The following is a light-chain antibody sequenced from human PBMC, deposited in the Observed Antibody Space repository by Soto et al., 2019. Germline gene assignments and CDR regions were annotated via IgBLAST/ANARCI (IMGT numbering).Light chain of an antibody. Sequence: DIQMTQSPSTLSASVGDRVTITCRASQSISSWLAWYQQKPGKAPKLLIYKASNVESGVPSRFSGSGSGTEFTLTISSLQPDDFATYYCQQYNIYWTFGQGTKVEIK. V-gene: IGKV1-5*03. CDR2: KAS. J-gene: IGKJ1*01. CDR1: QSISSW. CDR3: QQYNIYWT.